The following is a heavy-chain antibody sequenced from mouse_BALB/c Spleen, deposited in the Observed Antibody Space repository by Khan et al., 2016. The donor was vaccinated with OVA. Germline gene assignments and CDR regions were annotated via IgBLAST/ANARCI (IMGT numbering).Heavy chain of an antibody. CDR3: ARLAYYYDSEGFAY. D-gene: IGHD1-1*01. Sequence: EVELVESGGDLVKPGGSLKLSCAASGFTFSTYGMSWVRQTPDKRLEWVATISTGGSYTYYPDSVKGRFTISRDNAKHTLYLQMSSLKSEDTVMFYCARLAYYYDSEGFAYWGQGTLVTVSA. CDR2: ISTGGSYT. CDR1: GFTFSTYG. J-gene: IGHJ3*01. V-gene: IGHV5-6*01.